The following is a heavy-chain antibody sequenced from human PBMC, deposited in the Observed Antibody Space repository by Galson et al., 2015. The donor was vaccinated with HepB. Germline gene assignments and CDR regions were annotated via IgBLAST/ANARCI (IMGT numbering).Heavy chain of an antibody. V-gene: IGHV3-9*01. D-gene: IGHD5-24*01. J-gene: IGHJ3*02. CDR3: AKFSVEMATPYAFDI. Sequence: LRLSCAASGFTFDDYAMHWVRQAPGKGLEWVSGISWNSGSIGYADSVKGRFTISRDNAKNSLYLQMNSLRAEDTALYYCAKFSVEMATPYAFDIWGQGTMVTVSS. CDR2: ISWNSGSI. CDR1: GFTFDDYA.